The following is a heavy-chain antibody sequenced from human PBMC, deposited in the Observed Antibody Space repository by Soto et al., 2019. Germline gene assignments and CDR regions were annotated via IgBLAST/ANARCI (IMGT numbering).Heavy chain of an antibody. CDR2: INSDGSYT. J-gene: IGHJ5*02. Sequence: GGSLRLSCVASGFIFSNCWMYWVRQAPGMGWVWVSHINSDGSYTTYADSVKGRFTISRGNAKNTLYLQMNSLRAEDTAVYYCAKGSIVGATKDWFDPWGQGTLVTVSS. V-gene: IGHV3-74*01. CDR3: AKGSIVGATKDWFDP. D-gene: IGHD1-26*01. CDR1: GFIFSNCW.